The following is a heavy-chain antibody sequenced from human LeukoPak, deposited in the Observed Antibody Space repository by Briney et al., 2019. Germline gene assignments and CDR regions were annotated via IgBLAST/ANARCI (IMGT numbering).Heavy chain of an antibody. Sequence: GGSLRLSCAASGFTVSFNYMSWVRQAPGKGLEWISVIYSGGSTYYADSVKGRFTISRDDSKNTLYLQMNSLRAEDTVIYYCARAQWRTYSYYYMDVWGKGTTVTVSS. J-gene: IGHJ6*03. V-gene: IGHV3-53*01. CDR3: ARAQWRTYSYYYMDV. CDR1: GFTVSFNY. CDR2: IYSGGST. D-gene: IGHD6-19*01.